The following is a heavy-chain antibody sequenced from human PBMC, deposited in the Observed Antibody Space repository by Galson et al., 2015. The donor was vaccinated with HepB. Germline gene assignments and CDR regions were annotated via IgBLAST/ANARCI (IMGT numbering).Heavy chain of an antibody. CDR2: INTGLGNT. CDR3: ARGDCSGGSCYYVY. CDR1: GYTFTNYA. D-gene: IGHD2-15*01. J-gene: IGHJ4*02. Sequence: SVKVSCKASGYTFTNYAMHWVRQAPGQRLEWMGWINTGLGNTDYSQTFQGRVTITRDTSASTAYMELSSLKSEDTAVFYCARGDCSGGSCYYVYWDQGTLVTVSS. V-gene: IGHV1-3*04.